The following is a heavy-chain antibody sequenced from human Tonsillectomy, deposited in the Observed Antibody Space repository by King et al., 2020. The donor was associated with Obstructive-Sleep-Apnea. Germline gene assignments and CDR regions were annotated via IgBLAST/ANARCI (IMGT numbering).Heavy chain of an antibody. D-gene: IGHD5-18*01. CDR3: ARADRDIAMGLFDY. CDR2: IYYSGST. J-gene: IGHJ4*02. CDR1: RGSIRSNSY. V-gene: IGHV4-39*07. Sequence: MQLQESGPGLVKPSETLSLTCTVSRGSIRSNSYWGWIRQPPGKGLEWIGHIYYSGSTYYNPSLKSRVTISVDTSKNQFSLELNSVTAADTAVYYCARADRDIAMGLFDYWGQGTPVTVSS.